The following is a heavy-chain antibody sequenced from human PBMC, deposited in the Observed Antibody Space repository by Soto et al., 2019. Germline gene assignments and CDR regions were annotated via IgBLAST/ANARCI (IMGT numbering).Heavy chain of an antibody. V-gene: IGHV4-59*01. CDR1: RGSISDYY. J-gene: IGHJ4*02. CDR2: SSYGGIT. Sequence: QVQLQESGPGLVKPSETLSLTCSVSRGSISDYYWSWIRQSPEKGLEYIAYSSYGGITNLNGALNGRVTMSIDTSKNQFSLKATSLTAADTAVYYCARARKATYITGGFDSWGQGTLVTVSS. D-gene: IGHD3-3*01. CDR3: ARARKATYITGGFDS.